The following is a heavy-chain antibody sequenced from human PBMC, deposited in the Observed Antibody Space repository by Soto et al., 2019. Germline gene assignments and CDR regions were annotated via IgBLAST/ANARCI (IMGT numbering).Heavy chain of an antibody. J-gene: IGHJ6*02. CDR1: GYTFTGYY. V-gene: IGHV1-2*04. Sequence: ASVKVSCKASGYTFTGYYMHWVLQAPGQGLEWTGWINPNSGGTNYAQKFQGWVTTTRDTSISTAYMELSRLRSDDTAVYYCARCYCTNGVCYDHYGMDVWGQGTTVTVSS. D-gene: IGHD2-8*01. CDR3: ARCYCTNGVCYDHYGMDV. CDR2: INPNSGGT.